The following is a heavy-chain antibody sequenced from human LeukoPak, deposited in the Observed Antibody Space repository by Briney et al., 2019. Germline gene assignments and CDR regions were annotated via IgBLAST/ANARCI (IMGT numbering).Heavy chain of an antibody. Sequence: PGGALRLSCAASGFTFSSYAMSWVRQPPRKGLEWIGSLSYSGSTYYNPSLKSRVTISVDTSKNQFSLNLSSVTAADTALYFCARHSAAAGFHLSDYWGQGTLVTVSS. J-gene: IGHJ4*02. CDR3: ARHSAAAGFHLSDY. CDR1: GFTFSSYA. CDR2: LSYSGST. D-gene: IGHD6-13*01. V-gene: IGHV4-39*01.